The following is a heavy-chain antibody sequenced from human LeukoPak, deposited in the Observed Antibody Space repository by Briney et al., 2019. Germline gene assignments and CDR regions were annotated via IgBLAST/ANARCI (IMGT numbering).Heavy chain of an antibody. CDR1: GFTFSDYY. D-gene: IGHD3-3*01. V-gene: IGHV3-11*04. CDR2: ISSSGSTI. CDR3: ARDNPLLRFLEWSL. J-gene: IGHJ4*02. Sequence: GGSLRLSCAASGFTFSDYYMSWIRQAPGKGLEWVSYISSSGSTIYYADSVKGRFTISRDNAKNSLYLQMNSLRAEDTAVYYCARDNPLLRFLEWSLWGQGTLVTVSS.